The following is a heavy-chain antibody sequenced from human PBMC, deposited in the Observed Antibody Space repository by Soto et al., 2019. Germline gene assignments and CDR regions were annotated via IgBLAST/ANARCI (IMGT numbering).Heavy chain of an antibody. D-gene: IGHD2-15*01. V-gene: IGHV1-69*01. CDR3: ARERGGLGYCSGGSCPIDY. Sequence: QVQLVQSGAEVKKPGSSVKVSCKASGGTFSSYAISWVRQAPGQGLEWMGGIIPIFGTANYAQKFQGRVTITADESTSPAYMELSSLRSEDTAVYYCARERGGLGYCSGGSCPIDYWGQGTLVTVSS. J-gene: IGHJ4*02. CDR2: IIPIFGTA. CDR1: GGTFSSYA.